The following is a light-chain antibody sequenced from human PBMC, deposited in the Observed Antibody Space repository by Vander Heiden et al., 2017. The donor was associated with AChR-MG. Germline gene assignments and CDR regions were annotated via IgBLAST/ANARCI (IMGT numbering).Light chain of an antibody. V-gene: IGKV1-17*01. J-gene: IGKJ1*01. CDR3: LQHYSYWT. CDR1: QGIGND. CDR2: AAS. Sequence: DIQMTQSPSSLSASVGDRVTITCRASQGIGNDLGWYQQKPGNAPKRLIYAASTLQSGVPSRFSGSGSGTEFTLTISSLQPEDFATYYCLQHYSYWTFGQGTKVGIK.